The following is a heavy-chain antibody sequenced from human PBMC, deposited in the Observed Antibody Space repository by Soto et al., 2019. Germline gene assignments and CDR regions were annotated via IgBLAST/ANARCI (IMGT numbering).Heavy chain of an antibody. V-gene: IGHV3-30*04. Sequence: GESLKISCAASGFTFSSYAMHWVRQAPGKGLEWVAVISYDGSNKYYADSVKGRFTISRDNSKNTLYLQMNSLRAGDTAVYYCARDGGWYGEGFDYWGQGTLVTVSS. J-gene: IGHJ4*02. CDR2: ISYDGSNK. CDR1: GFTFSSYA. CDR3: ARDGGWYGEGFDY. D-gene: IGHD3-10*01.